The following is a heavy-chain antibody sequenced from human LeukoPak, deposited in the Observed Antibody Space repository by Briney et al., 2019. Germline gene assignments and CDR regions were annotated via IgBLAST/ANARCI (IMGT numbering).Heavy chain of an antibody. CDR2: ISGSGDST. CDR1: GFTVSSNY. Sequence: GGSLRLSCATSGFTVSSNYMSWVRQAPGKGLEWVSSISGSGDSTWYADSAKGRFTISRDNSKNTLSLQMNSLRAEDTAVYYCAKLVPSWGQGTLVTVSS. D-gene: IGHD6-13*01. V-gene: IGHV3-23*01. CDR3: AKLVPS. J-gene: IGHJ5*02.